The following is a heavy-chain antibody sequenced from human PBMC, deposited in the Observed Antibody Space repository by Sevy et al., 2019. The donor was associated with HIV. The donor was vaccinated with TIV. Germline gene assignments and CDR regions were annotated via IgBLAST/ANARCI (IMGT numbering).Heavy chain of an antibody. CDR2: FDPEDGDPEDGKT. V-gene: IGHV1-24*01. Sequence: ASVKVSCKVSGYTLNEFSMHWVRQAPGKGLEWMTTFDPEDGDPEDGKTIYAQKFLGRVTVTEDTSTDTAYMELSSLRSEDTAVYYCSTTKDYYDSSGYPFDYWGQGTPVTVSS. D-gene: IGHD3-22*01. CDR3: STTKDYYDSSGYPFDY. J-gene: IGHJ4*02. CDR1: GYTLNEFS.